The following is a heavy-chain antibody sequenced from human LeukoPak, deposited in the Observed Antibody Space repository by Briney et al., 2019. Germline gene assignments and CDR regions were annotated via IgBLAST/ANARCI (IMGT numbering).Heavy chain of an antibody. CDR3: ARPQSSSGYYWPFDD. CDR2: ISPSSGT. Sequence: PGGSLRLSCAASGFTFSSYAMRWVRQAPGKGLEWVSAISPSSGTFYAVSVKGRFTISRDNSKNTLYLQMNSLRAEDTAVYYCARPQSSSGYYWPFDDWGQGTLVTVSS. CDR1: GFTFSSYA. D-gene: IGHD3-22*01. J-gene: IGHJ4*02. V-gene: IGHV3-23*01.